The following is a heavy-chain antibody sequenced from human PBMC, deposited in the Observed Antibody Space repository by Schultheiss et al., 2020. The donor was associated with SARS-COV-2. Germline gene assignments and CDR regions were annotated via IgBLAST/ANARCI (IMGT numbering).Heavy chain of an antibody. V-gene: IGHV3-23*01. CDR2: ISGSGGST. D-gene: IGHD3-22*01. CDR1: GFTFSSYA. Sequence: GGSLRLSCAASGFTFSSYAMSWVRQAPGKGLEWVSAISGSGGSTYYADSVKGRFTISRDNSKNTLYLQMNSLRAEDTAVYYCAKLDPYYGSSGYYMGYFQHWGQGTLVTVSS. J-gene: IGHJ1*01. CDR3: AKLDPYYGSSGYYMGYFQH.